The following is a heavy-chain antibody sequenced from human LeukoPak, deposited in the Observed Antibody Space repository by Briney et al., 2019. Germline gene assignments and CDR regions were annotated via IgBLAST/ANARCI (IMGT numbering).Heavy chain of an antibody. Sequence: SSVKVSCKASGGTFSSYTISWVRQAPGQGLEWMGRIIPILGIANYAKKFQGRVTITAGKSTSTAYMELSSLRYEDTAVYYCARRGYSYGYRQGFDYWGQGTLVTVSS. CDR3: ARRGYSYGYRQGFDY. D-gene: IGHD5-18*01. J-gene: IGHJ4*02. V-gene: IGHV1-69*02. CDR2: IIPILGIA. CDR1: GGTFSSYT.